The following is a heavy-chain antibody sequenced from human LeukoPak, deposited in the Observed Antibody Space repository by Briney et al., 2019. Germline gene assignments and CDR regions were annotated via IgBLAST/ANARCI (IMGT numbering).Heavy chain of an antibody. CDR3: ARRGDGYNLNFDY. CDR1: GYNFTTYW. D-gene: IGHD5-24*01. CDR2: IYPGDSVT. Sequence: HGESLKISCKGSGYNFTTYWIGWVRQMPGKGLEWMGIIYPGDSVTRYSPSFQGQVTISADKSISTAYLQWSSLKASDTAMYYCARRGDGYNLNFDYWGQGTLVTVSS. J-gene: IGHJ4*02. V-gene: IGHV5-51*01.